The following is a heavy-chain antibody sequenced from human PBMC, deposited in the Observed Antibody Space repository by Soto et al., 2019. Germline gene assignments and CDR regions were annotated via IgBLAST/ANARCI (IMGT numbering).Heavy chain of an antibody. CDR3: ARGFYGTGRYYTRYGMDV. Sequence: QVQLVESGGGVVQPGKSLRLSCAASGMTFSDYGMHWVRQAPGKGLEWVASIWAGGKNDEYLDSVNGRFTISRDNSKNTLYLQMNSLRVEDTAIYYCARGFYGTGRYYTRYGMDVWGQGTTVTVSS. J-gene: IGHJ6*02. CDR2: IWAGGKND. CDR1: GMTFSDYG. V-gene: IGHV3-33*01. D-gene: IGHD3-10*01.